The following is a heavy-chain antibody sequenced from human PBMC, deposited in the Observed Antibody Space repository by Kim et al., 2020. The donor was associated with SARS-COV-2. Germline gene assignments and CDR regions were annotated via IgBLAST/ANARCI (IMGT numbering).Heavy chain of an antibody. V-gene: IGHV5-51*01. Sequence: GESLKISCTASGYSFTTFWIGWVRQMPGKGLEWIGTIYPRDSDTRYSPSFQGQVTISADRSINTAYLQWSSLKASDTAIYYCAKYSPVSAADFWGQGTLV. J-gene: IGHJ4*02. CDR1: GYSFTTFW. CDR2: IYPRDSDT. D-gene: IGHD2-2*01. CDR3: AKYSPVSAADF.